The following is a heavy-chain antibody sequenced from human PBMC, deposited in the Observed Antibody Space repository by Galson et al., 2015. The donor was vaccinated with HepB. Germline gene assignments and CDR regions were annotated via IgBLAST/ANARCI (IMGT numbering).Heavy chain of an antibody. CDR1: GFTFSSYA. CDR2: ISGSGGST. D-gene: IGHD6-13*01. J-gene: IGHJ3*02. V-gene: IGHV3-23*01. Sequence: SLRLSCAASGFTFSSYAMSWVRQAPGKGLEWVSAISGSGGSTYYADSVKGRFTISRDNSKNTLYLQMNSLRAEDTAVYYCAKDCGKSSSCHDPGAFDIWGQGTMVTVSS. CDR3: AKDCGKSSSCHDPGAFDI.